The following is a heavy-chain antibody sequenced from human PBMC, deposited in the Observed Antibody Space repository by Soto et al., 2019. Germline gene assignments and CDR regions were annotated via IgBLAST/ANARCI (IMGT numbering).Heavy chain of an antibody. V-gene: IGHV3-23*01. CDR1: GFTFSDYA. CDR3: AAPRDEYGSGISWFTYGMDV. Sequence: VGSLRLSCLASGFTFSDYAMTWVRHVPGRGLEWVSSLNGAGGSTYYADSVRGRFTISRDNSQNTPFLQMNRLTVDDTAIYYCAAPRDEYGSGISWFTYGMDVWGQGTTVTVSS. J-gene: IGHJ6*02. D-gene: IGHD3-10*01. CDR2: LNGAGGST.